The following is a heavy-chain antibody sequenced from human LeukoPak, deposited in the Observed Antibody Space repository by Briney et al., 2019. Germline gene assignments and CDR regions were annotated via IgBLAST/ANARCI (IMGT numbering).Heavy chain of an antibody. D-gene: IGHD2-2*01. Sequence: ASVKVSCKASGYTFTSYGISWVRQAPGQGLEWMGWMNPNSGNTGYAQKFQGRVTMTRNTSISTAYMELSSLRSEDTAVYYCARNLQLGYCSSTSCLQSAFDIWGQGTMVTVSS. CDR1: GYTFTSYG. J-gene: IGHJ3*02. CDR2: MNPNSGNT. V-gene: IGHV1-8*02. CDR3: ARNLQLGYCSSTSCLQSAFDI.